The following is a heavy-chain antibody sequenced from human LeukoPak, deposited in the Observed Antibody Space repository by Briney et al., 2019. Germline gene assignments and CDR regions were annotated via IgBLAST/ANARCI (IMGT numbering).Heavy chain of an antibody. J-gene: IGHJ2*01. V-gene: IGHV3-21*01. CDR3: ARDQPGDSSGYFSFWYFDL. CDR2: TSSSSSYK. D-gene: IGHD3-22*01. Sequence: PGGSLRLSCAASGFTFSSYGMHWVRQAPGKGLEWVSSTSSSSSYKYYADSVKGRFTISRDNAKNSLYLQMNSLRAEDTAVYYCARDQPGDSSGYFSFWYFDLWGRGTLVTVSS. CDR1: GFTFSSYG.